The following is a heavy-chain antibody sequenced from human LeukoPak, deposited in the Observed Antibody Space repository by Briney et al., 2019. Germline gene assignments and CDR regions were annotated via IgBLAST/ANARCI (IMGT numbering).Heavy chain of an antibody. CDR1: GYTFTGYY. CDR3: TRSSALHGSGSYWDY. Sequence: ASVKVSCKASGYTFTGYYMHWVRQAPGQGLEWMGWINPNSGGTYYAQKFQGRVTMTSDTSISSAYMELSSLRSEDTAVYYCTRSSALHGSGSYWDYWGQGTLVTVSS. CDR2: INPNSGGT. D-gene: IGHD3-10*01. J-gene: IGHJ4*02. V-gene: IGHV1-2*02.